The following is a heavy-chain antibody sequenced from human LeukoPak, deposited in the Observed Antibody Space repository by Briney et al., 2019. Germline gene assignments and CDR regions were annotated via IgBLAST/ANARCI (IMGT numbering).Heavy chain of an antibody. Sequence: SETLSLTCTVSGGSISSYYWSWIRQPPGKGLEWIGYIYYSGSTNYNPSLKSRVTISVDTSKNQFSLKLSSVTAADTAVYCCARVSRAAGLVEVYNWFDPWGQGTLVTVSS. D-gene: IGHD3/OR15-3a*01. CDR3: ARVSRAAGLVEVYNWFDP. CDR1: GGSISSYY. J-gene: IGHJ5*02. V-gene: IGHV4-59*01. CDR2: IYYSGST.